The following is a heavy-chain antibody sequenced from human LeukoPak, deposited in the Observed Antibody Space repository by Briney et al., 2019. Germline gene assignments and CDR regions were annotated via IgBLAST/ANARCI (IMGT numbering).Heavy chain of an antibody. CDR2: IRYDGSNK. Sequence: GGSLRLSCAASGFTFSSYGMHWVRQAPGKGLEWVAFIRYDGSNKYYADSVKGRFTISRDNSKNTLYLQMNSLRAEDTAVYYCAKASYAYSSSWYGDYWGQGTLVTVSS. D-gene: IGHD6-13*01. CDR1: GFTFSSYG. J-gene: IGHJ4*02. V-gene: IGHV3-30*02. CDR3: AKASYAYSSSWYGDY.